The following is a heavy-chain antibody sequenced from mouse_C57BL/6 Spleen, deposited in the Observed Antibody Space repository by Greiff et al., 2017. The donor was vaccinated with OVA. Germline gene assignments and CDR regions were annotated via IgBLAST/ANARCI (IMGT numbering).Heavy chain of an antibody. CDR1: GYTFTSYW. J-gene: IGHJ2*01. V-gene: IGHV1-72*01. Sequence: QVQLKQPGAELVKPGASVKLSCKASGYTFTSYWMHWVKQRPGRGLEWIGRIDPNSGGTKYNEKFKSKATLTVDKPSSTAYMQLSSLTSKDYAIDYCARFLYYYGSSYFDYWGPGTTLTVSS. CDR3: ARFLYYYGSSYFDY. D-gene: IGHD1-1*01. CDR2: IDPNSGGT.